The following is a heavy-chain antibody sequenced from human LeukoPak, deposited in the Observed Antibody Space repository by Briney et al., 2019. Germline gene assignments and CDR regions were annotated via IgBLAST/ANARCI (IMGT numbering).Heavy chain of an antibody. CDR3: ARGFGSGTSPIDL. CDR1: GRSIRSVY. CDR2: SYATDLT. V-gene: IGHV4-4*07. Sequence: SETLSLTCTVSGRSIRSVYWNWLRQSAGKGLEWIGRSYATDLTNYNPSLKSRFTLSVDMSKNELSLTLKSVTAAATSIYYCARGFGSGTSPIDLWGQGALVTVSS. D-gene: IGHD3-10*01. J-gene: IGHJ5*02.